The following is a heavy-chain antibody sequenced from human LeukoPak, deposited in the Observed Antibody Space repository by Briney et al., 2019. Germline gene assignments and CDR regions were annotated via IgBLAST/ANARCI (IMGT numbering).Heavy chain of an antibody. CDR2: IYYSGST. V-gene: IGHV4-59*01. J-gene: IGHJ4*02. CDR3: ARGKLAVAGYYFDY. D-gene: IGHD6-19*01. Sequence: PSETLSLTCTVSGGSISSYYWSWLRQPPGKGLEWIGYIYYSGSTNYNPSLKSRVTISVDTSKNQFSLKLSSVTAADTAVYYCARGKLAVAGYYFDYWGQGTLVTVSS. CDR1: GGSISSYY.